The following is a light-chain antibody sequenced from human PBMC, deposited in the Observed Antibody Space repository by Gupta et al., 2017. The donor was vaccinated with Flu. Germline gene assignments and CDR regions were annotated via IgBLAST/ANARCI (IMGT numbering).Light chain of an antibody. CDR2: WAS. CDR3: QQYYSLPWT. CDR1: QSVVYNSNNNDY. Sequence: DIVMTQSPDSLAVSLGERAAIKCKSSQSVVYNSNNNDYLAWYQQKPGQSPRLLIYWASTRESGVPDRFSGTGSGTDVTLTIISVQAEDAATYYCQQYYSLPWTFGQGTKVEI. V-gene: IGKV4-1*01. J-gene: IGKJ1*01.